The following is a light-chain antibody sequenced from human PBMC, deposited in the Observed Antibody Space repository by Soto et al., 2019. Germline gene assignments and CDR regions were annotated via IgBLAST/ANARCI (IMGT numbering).Light chain of an antibody. V-gene: IGLV2-14*01. CDR2: DVS. J-gene: IGLJ3*02. CDR1: SSDVGGYNY. Sequence: QSALTQPASVSGSRGQSITISCTGTSSDVGGYNYVSWYQQHPGKAPKLMIYDVSNRPSGVSNRFSGSKSGNTASLTISGLQAEDEADYYCSLYTSTSTPWVFGGGTKLTVL. CDR3: SLYTSTSTPWV.